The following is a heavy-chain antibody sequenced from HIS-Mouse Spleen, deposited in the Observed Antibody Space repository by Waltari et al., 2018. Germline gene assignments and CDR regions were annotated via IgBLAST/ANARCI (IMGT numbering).Heavy chain of an antibody. CDR3: AKDKHHAFDY. J-gene: IGHJ4*02. Sequence: QVQLVESGGGVVQPGRSLRLSCSASGFTFSSYGMHWVRQAPGKGLEWVAVIAYDVSNKYYADSVKGRFTISRDNSKNTLYLQMNSLRAEDTAVYYCAKDKHHAFDYWGQGTLVTVSS. CDR1: GFTFSSYG. V-gene: IGHV3-30*18. CDR2: IAYDVSNK.